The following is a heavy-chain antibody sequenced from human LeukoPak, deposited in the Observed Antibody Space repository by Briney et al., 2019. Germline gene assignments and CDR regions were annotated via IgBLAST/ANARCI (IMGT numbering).Heavy chain of an antibody. CDR3: QQSADTFDI. V-gene: IGHV1-2*02. D-gene: IGHD1/OR15-1a*01. Sequence: ASVKVSCKASGYTFTSYYMYWVRQAPGQGLEWMGWVIPNSGGTNYAQKFQGRVTMTRDTSISTAYMELSRLTSDDTAVYYCQQSADTFDIWGQGTMVTVSS. J-gene: IGHJ3*02. CDR2: VIPNSGGT. CDR1: GYTFTSYY.